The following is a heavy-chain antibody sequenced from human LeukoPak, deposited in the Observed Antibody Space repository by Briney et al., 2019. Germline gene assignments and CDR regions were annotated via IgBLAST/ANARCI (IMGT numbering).Heavy chain of an antibody. CDR2: INPNSGGT. CDR3: ARTTTWRFDY. CDR1: GYTFTNYY. D-gene: IGHD1-14*01. J-gene: IGHJ4*02. Sequence: ASVKVSCKASGYTFTNYYVHWVRQTPAQGLEWMGRINPNSGGTNYAQKFQGRVTMTRDTSISTAYMDLSRLRLDDTAFYYCARTTTWRFDYWGQGTLVTVSS. V-gene: IGHV1-2*06.